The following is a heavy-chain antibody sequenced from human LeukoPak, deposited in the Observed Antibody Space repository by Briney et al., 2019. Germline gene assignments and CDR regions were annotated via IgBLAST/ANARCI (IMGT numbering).Heavy chain of an antibody. CDR2: IYYSGST. D-gene: IGHD3-22*01. Sequence: SETLSLTCTVSGGSISSGGYYWSWIRQPPGKGLEWVGYIYYSGSTNYNPSLKSRVTISVDTSKNQFSLKLSSVTAADTAVYYCARDRYDSSGYYRVFGYWGQGTLVTVSS. V-gene: IGHV4-61*08. J-gene: IGHJ4*02. CDR1: GGSISSGGYY. CDR3: ARDRYDSSGYYRVFGY.